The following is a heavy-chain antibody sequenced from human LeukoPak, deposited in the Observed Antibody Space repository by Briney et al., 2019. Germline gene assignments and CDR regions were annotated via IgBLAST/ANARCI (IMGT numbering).Heavy chain of an antibody. CDR3: ATANNWNYALGY. V-gene: IGHV1-46*01. D-gene: IGHD1-7*01. CDR2: INPSGGST. Sequence: GASVKVSCKASGYTFTSYYMHWVRQAPGQGLEWMGIINPSGGSTSYAQKFQGRVTMTRDMSTSTVYMELSSLRSDDTAMYYCATANNWNYALGYWGQGTLVTVSS. CDR1: GYTFTSYY. J-gene: IGHJ4*02.